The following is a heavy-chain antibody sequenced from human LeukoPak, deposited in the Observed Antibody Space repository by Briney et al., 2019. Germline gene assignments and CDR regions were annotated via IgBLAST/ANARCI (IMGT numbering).Heavy chain of an antibody. CDR3: ARRGVNCSGGSCYFPYYYYYMDV. Sequence: PSETLSLTCAVYGGSFSGYYWSWIRQPPGKGLEWIGEINHSGSTNYNPSLKSRVTISVDTSKNQFSLKLSSVTAADTAVYYCARRGVNCSGGSCYFPYYYYYMDVWGKGTTVTISS. CDR1: GGSFSGYY. D-gene: IGHD2-15*01. J-gene: IGHJ6*03. CDR2: INHSGST. V-gene: IGHV4-34*01.